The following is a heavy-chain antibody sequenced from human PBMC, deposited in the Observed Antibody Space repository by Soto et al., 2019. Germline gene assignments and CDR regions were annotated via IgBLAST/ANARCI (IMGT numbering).Heavy chain of an antibody. CDR1: GGSISSGDYY. CDR3: ARERPDGSRLDP. J-gene: IGHJ5*02. D-gene: IGHD6-13*01. CDR2: IYYSGST. V-gene: IGHV4-30-4*01. Sequence: QVQLQESGPGLVKPSQTLSLTCTVSGGSISSGDYYWSWIRQPPGKGLEWIGYIYYSGSTYYNTSLQCLVTISVDTSKNQFSLKLSSVTTAATAVYYCARERPDGSRLDPWGQGTLVTVSS.